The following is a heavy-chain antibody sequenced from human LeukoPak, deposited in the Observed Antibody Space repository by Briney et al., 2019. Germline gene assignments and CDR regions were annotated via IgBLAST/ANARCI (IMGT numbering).Heavy chain of an antibody. D-gene: IGHD3-10*01. CDR3: ARCTMVRGVLLYYMDV. J-gene: IGHJ6*03. Sequence: PSETLSLTCTVSGGSISSSSYYWGWIRQPPGKGLEWIGSIYYSGSTYYNPSLKSRVTISVDTSKNQFSLRLSSVTAADTAVYYCARCTMVRGVLLYYMDVWGKGTTVTVSS. CDR1: GGSISSSSYY. CDR2: IYYSGST. V-gene: IGHV4-39*07.